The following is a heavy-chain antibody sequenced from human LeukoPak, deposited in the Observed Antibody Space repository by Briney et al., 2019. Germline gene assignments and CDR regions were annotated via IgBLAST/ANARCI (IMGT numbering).Heavy chain of an antibody. D-gene: IGHD3-9*01. Sequence: ASVKVPCKASGYTFTGYYMHWVRQAPGQGLEWMGWINPNSGGTNYAQKFQGRVTMTRDTSISTAYMELSRLRSDDTAVYYCARDHYDILTGYSDAFDIWGQGTMVTVSS. V-gene: IGHV1-2*02. CDR2: INPNSGGT. J-gene: IGHJ3*02. CDR3: ARDHYDILTGYSDAFDI. CDR1: GYTFTGYY.